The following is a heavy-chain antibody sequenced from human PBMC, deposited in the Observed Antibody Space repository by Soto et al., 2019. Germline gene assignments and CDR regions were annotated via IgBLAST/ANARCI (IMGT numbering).Heavy chain of an antibody. CDR2: ISIGSSTI. D-gene: IGHD2-2*01. V-gene: IGHV3-48*02. CDR3: ARDGGVYASDITAHPPHLDP. J-gene: IGHJ5*02. CDR1: GFTFSSNG. Sequence: PGGSLRLSCEASGFTFSSNGMNWVRQAPGKGLEWVSFISIGSSTIDYADSVRGRFTISRDNAKNSLYLQMNSLRDEDTAVYYCARDGGVYASDITAHPPHLDPWGQGPRVTVPS.